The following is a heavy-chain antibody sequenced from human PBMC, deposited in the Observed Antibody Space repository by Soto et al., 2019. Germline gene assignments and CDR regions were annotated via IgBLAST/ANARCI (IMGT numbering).Heavy chain of an antibody. V-gene: IGHV3-23*01. CDR3: AKLLYFDWSAYNWFED. Sequence: GGSLRLSCAASGFTFSSYAMNWVRQAPGKGLEWVSGISGSGATTSYADSVKGRFTVSRDISNNTLYLQMISLRVEDTAVYHCAKLLYFDWSAYNWFEDWGQGTLVTLSS. CDR2: ISGSGATT. D-gene: IGHD3-9*01. J-gene: IGHJ5*02. CDR1: GFTFSSYA.